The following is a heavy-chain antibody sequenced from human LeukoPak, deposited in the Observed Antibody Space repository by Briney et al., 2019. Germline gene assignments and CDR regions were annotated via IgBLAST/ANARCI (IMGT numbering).Heavy chain of an antibody. Sequence: PGRSLRLSCAASGFMFSDYAMHWVRQAPGKGLEWVAVTSSDGTLKYYGDAVRGRFTISRDNSKNTLSLQMSSLRTDDTAVYFCAKDMIGGPTDYFDYWGLGTLVTVSS. CDR3: AKDMIGGPTDYFDY. J-gene: IGHJ4*01. CDR2: TSSDGTLK. CDR1: GFMFSDYA. D-gene: IGHD3-16*01. V-gene: IGHV3-30*04.